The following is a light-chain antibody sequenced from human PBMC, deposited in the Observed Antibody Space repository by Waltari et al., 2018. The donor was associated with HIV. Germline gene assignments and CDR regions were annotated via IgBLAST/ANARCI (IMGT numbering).Light chain of an antibody. V-gene: IGKV3-20*01. Sequence: IVLTQSPGTLSLSPAERATLSCRPSQSVSSTYLAWYQQKGGQAPRLLIYGASSRATGIPDRFSGSGSGTDFSLTISRLEPEDFAVYYCQQYGSSPSWTFGQGTRVEIK. CDR1: QSVSSTY. J-gene: IGKJ1*01. CDR2: GAS. CDR3: QQYGSSPSWT.